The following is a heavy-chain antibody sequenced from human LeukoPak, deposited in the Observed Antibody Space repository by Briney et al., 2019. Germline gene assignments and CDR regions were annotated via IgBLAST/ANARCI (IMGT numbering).Heavy chain of an antibody. CDR1: GGSFSGYY. CDR2: INHSGST. Sequence: SETLSLTCAVYGGSFSGYYWSWIRQPPGKGLEWIGEINHSGSTNYNPSLKSRVTISVDTSKNQFSLKLSSVTAADTAVYYCARGAGDTAMVNFDHWGQGTLVTVSS. V-gene: IGHV4-34*01. CDR3: ARGAGDTAMVNFDH. J-gene: IGHJ4*02. D-gene: IGHD5-18*01.